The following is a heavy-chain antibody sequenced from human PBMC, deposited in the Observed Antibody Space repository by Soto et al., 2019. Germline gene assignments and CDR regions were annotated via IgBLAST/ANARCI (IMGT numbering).Heavy chain of an antibody. J-gene: IGHJ4*02. V-gene: IGHV3-23*01. CDR1: GFTFDTNG. CDR2: ISGSGGST. D-gene: IGHD4-4*01. Sequence: GSLRLSCXASGFTFDTNGMTWVRQVPGKGLEWVSAISGSGGSTYYADSVKGRFTISRDNSKNTLYLQMNSLRAEDTAVYYCARTQFNFDYWGQGTLVTVSS. CDR3: ARTQFNFDY.